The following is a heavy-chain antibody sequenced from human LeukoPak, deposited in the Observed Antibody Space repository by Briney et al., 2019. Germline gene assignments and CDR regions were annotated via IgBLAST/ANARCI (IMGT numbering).Heavy chain of an antibody. Sequence: GRSLRLSCAASGFTFSSYGMHWVRQAPGKGLEWVAVISYDGSNKYYADPVKGRFTISRDNSKNTLYLQMNSLRAEDTAVYYCANGKMDSSSWYFDYWGQGTLVTVSS. V-gene: IGHV3-30*18. CDR1: GFTFSSYG. J-gene: IGHJ4*02. CDR3: ANGKMDSSSWYFDY. CDR2: ISYDGSNK. D-gene: IGHD6-13*01.